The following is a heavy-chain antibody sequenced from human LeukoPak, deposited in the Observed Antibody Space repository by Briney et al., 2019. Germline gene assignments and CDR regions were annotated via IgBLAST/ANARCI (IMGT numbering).Heavy chain of an antibody. CDR1: GGSISSSNYF. D-gene: IGHD3-9*01. CDR2: IYYSGNT. J-gene: IGHJ4*02. CDR3: ARVRLVGYDILTGYYSFDY. Sequence: SETLSLTCTVSGGSISSSNYFWAWIRQPPGKGLEWIGIIYYSGNTHYSPSLKSRVTISVDTSKNQFSLKLSSVTAADTAVYYCARVRLVGYDILTGYYSFDYWGQGTLVTVSS. V-gene: IGHV4-39*07.